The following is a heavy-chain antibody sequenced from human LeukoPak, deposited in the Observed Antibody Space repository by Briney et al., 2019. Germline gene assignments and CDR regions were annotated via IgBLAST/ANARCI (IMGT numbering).Heavy chain of an antibody. CDR3: ARDRGVKSAMWLLRSNWFDP. CDR2: IYTSGST. J-gene: IGHJ5*02. Sequence: SQTLSLTCTVSGGSISSGSYYWSWIRQPAGKGLEWIGRIYTSGSTNYNPSLKSRVTISVDTSKNQFSLKLSSVTAADTAVYYCARDRGVKSAMWLLRSNWFDPWGQGTLVTVSS. D-gene: IGHD3-22*01. CDR1: GGSISSGSYY. V-gene: IGHV4-61*02.